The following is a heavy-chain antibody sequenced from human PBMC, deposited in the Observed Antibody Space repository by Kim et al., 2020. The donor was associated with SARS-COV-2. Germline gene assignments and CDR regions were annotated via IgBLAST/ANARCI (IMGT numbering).Heavy chain of an antibody. V-gene: IGHV3-7*03. CDR3: ARAPGYYDILTGYPYYFDY. CDR1: GFTFSSYW. Sequence: GGSLRLSCAASGFTFSSYWMSWVRQAPGKGLEWVASIKPDGSDKYYVDSVRGRFTISRDNAKNSLYLQMNSLRAEDTAVYYCARAPGYYDILTGYPYYFDYRGQGTLVTVSS. D-gene: IGHD3-9*01. CDR2: IKPDGSDK. J-gene: IGHJ4*02.